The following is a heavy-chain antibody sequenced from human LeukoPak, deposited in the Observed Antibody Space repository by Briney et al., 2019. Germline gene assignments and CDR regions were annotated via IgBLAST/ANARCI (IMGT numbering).Heavy chain of an antibody. Sequence: GGSLRRSCAASGFTFSSYWMHWVRQAPGKGLVWVSRLNSDGSSTSYADSVKGRFTISRDNAKNTLYLQMNSLRAEDTAVYYCARDQEMATTGPFDYWGQGTLVTVSS. CDR1: GFTFSSYW. CDR3: ARDQEMATTGPFDY. D-gene: IGHD5-24*01. J-gene: IGHJ4*02. CDR2: LNSDGSST. V-gene: IGHV3-74*01.